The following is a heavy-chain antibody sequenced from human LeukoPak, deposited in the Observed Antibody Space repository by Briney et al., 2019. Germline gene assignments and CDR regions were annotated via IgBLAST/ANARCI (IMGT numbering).Heavy chain of an antibody. Sequence: SVKVSCKASGGTFSSYAISWVRQAPGQWLEWMGRIFPILGIANYAQKFQGRVTITADKSTSTAYMELSSLRSEDTAVYYCARVPHCSSTSCPGSWFDPWGQGALVTVSS. D-gene: IGHD2-2*01. J-gene: IGHJ5*02. CDR3: ARVPHCSSTSCPGSWFDP. CDR2: IFPILGIA. CDR1: GGTFSSYA. V-gene: IGHV1-69*04.